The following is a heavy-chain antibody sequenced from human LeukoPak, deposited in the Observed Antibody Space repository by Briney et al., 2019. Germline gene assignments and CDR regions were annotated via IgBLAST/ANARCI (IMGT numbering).Heavy chain of an antibody. D-gene: IGHD2-2*01. Sequence: QASETLSLTCTVSGGSISSSSYYWGWIRQPPGKGLEWIGSIYYSGSTYYNPSLKSRVTISVDTSKNQFSLKLSSVTAADTAVYYCTRGERGGYQLPWDDGMDVWGQGTTVTVSS. J-gene: IGHJ6*02. CDR3: TRGERGGYQLPWDDGMDV. CDR1: GGSISSSSYY. V-gene: IGHV4-39*07. CDR2: IYYSGST.